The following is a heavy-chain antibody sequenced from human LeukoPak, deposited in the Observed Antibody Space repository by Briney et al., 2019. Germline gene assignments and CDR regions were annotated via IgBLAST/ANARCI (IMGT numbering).Heavy chain of an antibody. J-gene: IGHJ4*02. CDR1: GGSITGYY. V-gene: IGHV4-34*01. Sequence: SETLSLTCAVYGGSITGYYWSWIRQTPVRGLEWVGEIHCTGATSYNPSLKSRATISTDTSKNQFSLRLSSVTAADTAVYYCARGNILTGYCSDFWGQGALVTVSS. CDR3: ARGNILTGYCSDF. CDR2: IHCTGAT. D-gene: IGHD3-9*01.